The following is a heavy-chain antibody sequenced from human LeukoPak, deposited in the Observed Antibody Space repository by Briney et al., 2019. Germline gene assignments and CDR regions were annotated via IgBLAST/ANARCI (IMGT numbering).Heavy chain of an antibody. CDR1: GFTFSSYA. V-gene: IGHV3-30*02. J-gene: IGHJ6*03. Sequence: GGSLRLSCAASGFTFSSYAMHWVRQAPGKGLEWVAFIRYDGNNKYYADSVKGRFTISRDNSKNTLYLQMNSLRAEDTAVYYCAKAGNLGGSNHLYYYYYMDVWGKGTTVTISS. CDR2: IRYDGNNK. D-gene: IGHD1-26*01. CDR3: AKAGNLGGSNHLYYYYYMDV.